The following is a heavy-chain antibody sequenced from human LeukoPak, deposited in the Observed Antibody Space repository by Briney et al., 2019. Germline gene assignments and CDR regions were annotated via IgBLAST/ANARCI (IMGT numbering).Heavy chain of an antibody. CDR2: ISGSGGST. Sequence: PGGSLRLSCAASGFTFSSYAMSWVRQAPGKGLEWVSAISGSGGSTYYADSEKGRFSISRDNSKNTLYLQMNSLRAEDTAVYYCAKSIDSSSWYGWFDPWGQGTLVTVSS. V-gene: IGHV3-23*01. CDR1: GFTFSSYA. J-gene: IGHJ5*02. D-gene: IGHD6-13*01. CDR3: AKSIDSSSWYGWFDP.